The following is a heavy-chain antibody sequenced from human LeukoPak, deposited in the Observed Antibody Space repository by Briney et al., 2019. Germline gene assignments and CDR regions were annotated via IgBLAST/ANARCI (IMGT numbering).Heavy chain of an antibody. Sequence: DSVKGRFTISRDNAENSLYLQMNSLRDEDTAVYYCARMHYFDYWGQGTLVTVSS. CDR3: ARMHYFDY. J-gene: IGHJ4*02. V-gene: IGHV3-48*02.